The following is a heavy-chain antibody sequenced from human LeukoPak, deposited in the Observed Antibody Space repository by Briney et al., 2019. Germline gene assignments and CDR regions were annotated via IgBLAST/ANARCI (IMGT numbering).Heavy chain of an antibody. CDR2: ISSSSSTI. CDR3: ARSSGSHQFDY. D-gene: IGHD3-10*01. V-gene: IGHV3-48*01. CDR1: GFTFSSYS. Sequence: PGGSLRLSCAASGFTFSSYSMNWVRQAPGKGLEWVSYISSSSSTIYYADSVKGRFTISRDNAKNSLYLQMDSLRAEDTAVYYCARSSGSHQFDYWGQGTLVTVSS. J-gene: IGHJ4*02.